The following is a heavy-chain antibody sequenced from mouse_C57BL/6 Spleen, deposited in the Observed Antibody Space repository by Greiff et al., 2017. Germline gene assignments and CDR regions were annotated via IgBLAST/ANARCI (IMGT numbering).Heavy chain of an antibody. CDR1: GYTFTSYW. Sequence: VQLQQPGAELVRPGSSVKLSCKASGYTFTSYWMDWVKQRPGQGLEWIGNIYPSDSETHYNQKFKDKATLTVDKSSSTAYMQLSSLTSEDSAVYYCARRGQLRPYYFDYWGQGTTLTVSS. CDR2: IYPSDSET. J-gene: IGHJ2*01. V-gene: IGHV1-61*01. D-gene: IGHD3-2*02. CDR3: ARRGQLRPYYFDY.